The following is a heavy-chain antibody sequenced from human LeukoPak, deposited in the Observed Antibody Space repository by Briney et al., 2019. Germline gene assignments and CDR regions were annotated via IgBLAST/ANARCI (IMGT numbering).Heavy chain of an antibody. CDR3: ARDRAIYYDFGGLVVN. J-gene: IGHJ4*02. CDR2: INPTGGST. Sequence: ASVKVSCKASGYTFTSYYMHWVRQAPGQGLEWMGLINPTGGSTGYAQKFQGRVTMTRDMSTSTDYMELSSLRSEDTAIYYCARDRAIYYDFGGLVVNWGQGTLVTVSS. D-gene: IGHD3-3*01. V-gene: IGHV1-46*01. CDR1: GYTFTSYY.